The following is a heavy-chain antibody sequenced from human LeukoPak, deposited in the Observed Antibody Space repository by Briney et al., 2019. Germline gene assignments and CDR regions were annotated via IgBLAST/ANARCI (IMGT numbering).Heavy chain of an antibody. Sequence: RGSLRLSCAASGFTFRTYAMTWVRQAPGKGLEWVSSISGSGATTYNADPLKGRFTISRDNSKNTLYLQMNSLRAEDTAVYYCARESTSSGYYYAPDYWGQGTLVTVS. CDR3: ARESTSSGYYYAPDY. CDR2: ISGSGATT. J-gene: IGHJ4*02. V-gene: IGHV3-23*01. CDR1: GFTFRTYA. D-gene: IGHD3-22*01.